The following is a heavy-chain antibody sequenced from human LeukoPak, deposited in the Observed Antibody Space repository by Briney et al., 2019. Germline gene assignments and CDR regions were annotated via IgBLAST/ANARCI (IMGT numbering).Heavy chain of an antibody. CDR3: ARGGCSSTSCYLNWFDP. CDR2: MNPNSGNT. Sequence: ASVKVSCKASRYTFTSYDINWVRQATGQGLEWMGWMNPNSGNTGYAQKFQGRVTMTRNTSISTAYMELSSLRSEDTAVYYCARGGCSSTSCYLNWFDPWGQGTLVTVSS. V-gene: IGHV1-8*01. CDR1: RYTFTSYD. D-gene: IGHD2-2*01. J-gene: IGHJ5*02.